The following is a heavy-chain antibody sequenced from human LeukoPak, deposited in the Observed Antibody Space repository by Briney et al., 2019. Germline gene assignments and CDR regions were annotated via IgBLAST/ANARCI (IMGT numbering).Heavy chain of an antibody. CDR1: GYTFTGHY. V-gene: IGHV1-2*02. Sequence: GASVKVSCKASGYTFTGHYMHWVRQAPGRGLEWMGWINPNSGGTNYAQKFQGRVTMTRDTSISTAYMELSRLRSDDTAVYYCAILPDCSSTSCYTVDYWGQGTLVTVSS. CDR2: INPNSGGT. J-gene: IGHJ4*02. CDR3: AILPDCSSTSCYTVDY. D-gene: IGHD2-2*02.